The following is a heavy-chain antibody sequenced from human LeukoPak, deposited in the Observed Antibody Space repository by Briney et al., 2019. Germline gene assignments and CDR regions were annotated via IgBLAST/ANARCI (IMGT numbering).Heavy chain of an antibody. V-gene: IGHV3-20*04. CDR2: INWNGGTI. CDR3: ARYGFYCSSTSCYIFDN. Sequence: PGGSLRLSCAAFGFTFDDYGMSWVRQAPGKGLEWVSGINWNGGTIGYADSVKGRFTISRDNAKNSLYLQMNSLRAEDTALYYCARYGFYCSSTSCYIFDNWGQGTLVTVSS. J-gene: IGHJ4*02. D-gene: IGHD2-2*02. CDR1: GFTFDDYG.